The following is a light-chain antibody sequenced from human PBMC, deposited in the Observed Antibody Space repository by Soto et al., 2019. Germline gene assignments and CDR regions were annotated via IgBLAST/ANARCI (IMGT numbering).Light chain of an antibody. CDR3: QQYVTSSPRT. V-gene: IGKV3-20*01. Sequence: EIVLTQSPGTLSLSPGERATLPCRASHTISSSYLAWYQQKPGQAPRLLMYGISRRATGIPDRFSGSGSGTDFTLTTTRLEPEDFAVYYCQQYVTSSPRTFGQGTEVDSK. CDR2: GIS. J-gene: IGKJ1*01. CDR1: HTISSSY.